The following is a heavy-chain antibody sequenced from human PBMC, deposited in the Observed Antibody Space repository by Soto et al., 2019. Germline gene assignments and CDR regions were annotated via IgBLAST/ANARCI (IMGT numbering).Heavy chain of an antibody. Sequence: QVRLVQSGAEVQRPGASVKVSCKTSGYSFTKYGLHWVRQAPGQRLEWMGWINPGNGDTKYSQKFQGRVTITRDTSATTAYMELSSLRSEDSAVFYCARTDCSSTSCYNYYYYGMDVWGQGTTVTVSS. CDR2: INPGNGDT. V-gene: IGHV1-3*01. J-gene: IGHJ6*02. CDR3: ARTDCSSTSCYNYYYYGMDV. D-gene: IGHD2-2*01. CDR1: GYSFTKYG.